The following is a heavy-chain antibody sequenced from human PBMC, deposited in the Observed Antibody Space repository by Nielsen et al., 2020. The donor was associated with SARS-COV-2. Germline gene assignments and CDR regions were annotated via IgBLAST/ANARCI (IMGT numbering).Heavy chain of an antibody. J-gene: IGHJ6*02. D-gene: IGHD3-3*01. Sequence: WVRQAPGQGLGWMGGIIPIFGTANYARKFQGSVTITADESTSTAYMELSSLRSEDTAVYYCARDIYSDFWSGYYTTPNYYYYYGMDVWGQGTTVTVSS. V-gene: IGHV1-69*01. CDR3: ARDIYSDFWSGYYTTPNYYYYYGMDV. CDR2: IIPIFGTA.